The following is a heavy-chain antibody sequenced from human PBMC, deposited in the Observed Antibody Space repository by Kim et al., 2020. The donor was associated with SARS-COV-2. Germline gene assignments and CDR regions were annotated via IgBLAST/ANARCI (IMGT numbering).Heavy chain of an antibody. D-gene: IGHD3-16*01. CDR3: ADLGITHYYYYYGMDV. J-gene: IGHJ6*02. Sequence: SGRGRVTISRDKSKNTLYLQMNSLRAEDTAVYDCADLGITHYYYYYGMDVWGQGTTVTVSS. V-gene: IGHV3-23*01.